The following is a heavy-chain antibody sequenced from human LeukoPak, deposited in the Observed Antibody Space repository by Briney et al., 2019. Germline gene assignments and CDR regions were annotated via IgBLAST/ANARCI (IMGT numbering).Heavy chain of an antibody. CDR3: ARGIAVAGNIDY. V-gene: IGHV1-69*06. J-gene: IGHJ4*02. D-gene: IGHD6-19*01. Sequence: SVKVSCKASGGMFSSYAISWVRQASGQGLEWMGGIITIFGTANYAQKFQGRVTITADKSTSTAYMELSRLRSDDTAVYYCARGIAVAGNIDYWGQGTLVTVSS. CDR2: IITIFGTA. CDR1: GGMFSSYA.